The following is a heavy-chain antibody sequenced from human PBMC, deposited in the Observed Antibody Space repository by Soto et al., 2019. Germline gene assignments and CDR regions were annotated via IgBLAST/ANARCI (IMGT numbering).Heavy chain of an antibody. Sequence: PSQTLSLTCAISGDSVSTNSATWDWIRQSPSRGLEWLGRTYYRSKWYNDYAVSVKGRITINPDTSNNQHSLQLKSVTPNDTAEIYCARLIGNSCLASGGREPLFTVS. CDR1: GDSVSTNSAT. J-gene: IGHJ5*01. V-gene: IGHV6-1*01. CDR3: ARLIGNSCLAS. CDR2: TYYRSKWYN.